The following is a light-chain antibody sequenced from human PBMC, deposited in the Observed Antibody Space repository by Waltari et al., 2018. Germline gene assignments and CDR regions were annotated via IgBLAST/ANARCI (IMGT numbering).Light chain of an antibody. CDR3: SSYAGSNNFV. CDR2: VIS. CDR1: SSDVGGYNY. J-gene: IGLJ2*01. Sequence: QSALTQPPSASGSPGQSVTISCTGTSSDVGGYNYVSWYQQHPGKAPKRMIYVISKRPSGVPDRFSGSKSGNTASLTVSGLQAEDEADYYCSSYAGSNNFVFGGGTKLTVL. V-gene: IGLV2-8*01.